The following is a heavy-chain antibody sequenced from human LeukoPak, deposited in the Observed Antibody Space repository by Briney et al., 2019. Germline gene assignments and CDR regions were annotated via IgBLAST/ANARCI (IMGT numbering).Heavy chain of an antibody. CDR3: ARVTAAAGVYYFDY. CDR2: ISSSSNDR. D-gene: IGHD6-13*01. Sequence: GGSLRLSCAVSGFTFSSYGMNWVRQAPGRGLEWVSSISSSSNDRYYADSVKGRFTISRDNARNSLYLQMNSLRAEDTAVYYCARVTAAAGVYYFDYWGQGTLVTVSS. V-gene: IGHV3-21*01. J-gene: IGHJ4*02. CDR1: GFTFSSYG.